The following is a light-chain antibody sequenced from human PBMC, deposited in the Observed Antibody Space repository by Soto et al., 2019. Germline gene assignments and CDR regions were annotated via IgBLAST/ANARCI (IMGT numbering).Light chain of an antibody. CDR2: GAS. CDR3: QQYYSSPPEPST. CDR1: QSVSST. V-gene: IGKV3-15*01. J-gene: IGKJ2*01. Sequence: EIVMTQSPDTLSVSPGERATLFCRASQSVSSTVAWYQQRPGQAPRLLIYGASTRATGIPARFSGSGSGTEFTLTISSLQSEDFAVYYCQQYYSSPPEPSTFGQGTKLEI.